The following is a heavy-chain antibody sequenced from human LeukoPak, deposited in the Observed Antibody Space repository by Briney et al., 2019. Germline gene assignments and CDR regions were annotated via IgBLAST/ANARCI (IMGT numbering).Heavy chain of an antibody. D-gene: IGHD4-23*01. Sequence: GRSLRLSCAASGFTFSSYAMHWVRQAPGNGLEWVAVISYDGSNKYYADSVKGRFTISRDNSKNTLYLQMNSLRAEDTAVYYCARETVGFDYWGQGTLVTVSS. J-gene: IGHJ4*02. V-gene: IGHV3-30*04. CDR2: ISYDGSNK. CDR1: GFTFSSYA. CDR3: ARETVGFDY.